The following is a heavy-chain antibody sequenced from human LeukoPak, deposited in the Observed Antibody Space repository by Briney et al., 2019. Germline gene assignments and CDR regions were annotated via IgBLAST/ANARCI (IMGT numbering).Heavy chain of an antibody. J-gene: IGHJ4*02. V-gene: IGHV4-39*01. CDR1: GGSISSSSYY. Sequence: SETLSLTCTVSGGSISSSSYYWGWIRQPPGKGLEWIGSIYYSGSTYYNPSLKSRVTISVDTSKNQFSLKLSSVTAADTAVYYCARWGLNCSGGSCGNDDFDYWGQGTLVTVSS. CDR2: IYYSGST. D-gene: IGHD2-15*01. CDR3: ARWGLNCSGGSCGNDDFDY.